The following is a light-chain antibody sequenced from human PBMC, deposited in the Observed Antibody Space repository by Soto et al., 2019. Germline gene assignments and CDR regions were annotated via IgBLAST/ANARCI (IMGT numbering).Light chain of an antibody. J-gene: IGLJ2*01. CDR3: SSYTSSSTLSVL. CDR2: DNN. CDR1: SSNIGNNY. Sequence: QSVLTQPPSVSAAPGQNVTISCSGSSSNIGNNYVSWYQHLPGTAPKILIYDNNKRPSGIPDRFSGSKSDNTASLTISGLQAEDEADYYCSSYTSSSTLSVLFGGGTK. V-gene: IGLV1-51*01.